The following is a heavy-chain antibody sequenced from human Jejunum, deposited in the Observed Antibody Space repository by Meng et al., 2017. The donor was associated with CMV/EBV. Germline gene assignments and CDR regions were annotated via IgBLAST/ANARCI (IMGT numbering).Heavy chain of an antibody. CDR2: LIPVLNKA. D-gene: IGHD2/OR15-2a*01. CDR3: ARGRGNQPLFDF. J-gene: IGHJ4*02. V-gene: IGHV1-69*10. CDR1: GGSFSTST. Sequence: QLRLVESGCEVQNTGSTVTVACKTSGGSFSTSTFSWVRQAPGQGLEWMGGLIPVLNKAKSAPRFQDRVTFTADETTTTAYMELSSLTFEDTAVYFCARGRGNQPLFDFWGQGTLVTVSS.